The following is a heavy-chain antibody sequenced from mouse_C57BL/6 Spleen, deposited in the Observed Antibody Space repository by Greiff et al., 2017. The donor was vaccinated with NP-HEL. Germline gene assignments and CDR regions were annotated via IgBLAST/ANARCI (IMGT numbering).Heavy chain of an antibody. CDR2: IRLKSDNYAT. Sequence: EVQLQESGGGLVQPGGSMKLSCVASGFTFSNYWMNWVRQSPEKGLEWVAQIRLKSDNYATHYAESVKGRFTISRDDSKSSVYLQMNNLRAEDTGIYYCTEYYGNAYWGQGTLVTVSA. CDR1: GFTFSNYW. CDR3: TEYYGNAY. V-gene: IGHV6-3*01. J-gene: IGHJ3*01. D-gene: IGHD1-1*01.